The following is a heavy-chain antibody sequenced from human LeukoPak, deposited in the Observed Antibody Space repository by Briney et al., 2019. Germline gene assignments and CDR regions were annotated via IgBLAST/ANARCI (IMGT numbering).Heavy chain of an antibody. Sequence: GGSLRLSCVASGFTFSDYYLTWIRQTPGKGLEWISSISSSLTTVYYADSVKGRFTVSRDNARNSLYLQMNSLRAEDTAVYYCARENWGSLYYFDYWGQGTLVTVSS. CDR3: ARENWGSLYYFDY. D-gene: IGHD7-27*01. V-gene: IGHV3-11*04. J-gene: IGHJ4*02. CDR2: ISSSLTTV. CDR1: GFTFSDYY.